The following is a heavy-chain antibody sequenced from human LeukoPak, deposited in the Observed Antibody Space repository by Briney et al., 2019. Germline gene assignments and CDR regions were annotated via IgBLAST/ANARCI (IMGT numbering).Heavy chain of an antibody. CDR3: ALSGGATTLLGQYAFDI. D-gene: IGHD1-26*01. CDR1: GGSFSGYY. J-gene: IGHJ3*02. V-gene: IGHV4-34*01. Sequence: PSETLSLTCAVYGGSFSGYYWSWIRQPPGKGLEWIGEINHSGSTNYNPSLKSRVTISVDTSKNQFSLKLSSVTAADTAVYYCALSGGATTLLGQYAFDIWGQGAMVTVSS. CDR2: INHSGST.